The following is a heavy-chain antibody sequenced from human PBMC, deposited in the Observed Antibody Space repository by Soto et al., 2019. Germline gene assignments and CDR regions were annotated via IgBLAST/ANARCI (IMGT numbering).Heavy chain of an antibody. CDR2: ISSSSSYI. CDR1: GFTFSSYS. CDR3: ARDLPVQLELEERLYYYGMDV. J-gene: IGHJ6*02. Sequence: EVQLVESGGGLVKPGGSLRLSCAASGFTFSSYSMNWVRQAPGKGLEWVSSISSSSSYIYYADSVKGRFTISRDNAKNSLYLQMNSLRAEDTAVYYCARDLPVQLELEERLYYYGMDVWGQGTTVTVSS. D-gene: IGHD1-1*01. V-gene: IGHV3-21*01.